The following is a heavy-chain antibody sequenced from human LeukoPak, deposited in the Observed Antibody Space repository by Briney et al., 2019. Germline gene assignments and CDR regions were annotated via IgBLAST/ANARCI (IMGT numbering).Heavy chain of an antibody. J-gene: IGHJ6*02. CDR1: GGSFSGYY. CDR2: INHSGST. CDR3: ARLSIAARRGGGDYYYYYGMDV. D-gene: IGHD6-6*01. V-gene: IGHV4-34*01. Sequence: SETLSLTCAVYGGSFSGYYWSWIRQPPGKGLEWIGEINHSGSTNYNPSLKSRVTISVDTSKNQFSLKLSSVTAADTAVYHCARLSIAARRGGGDYYYYYGMDVWGQGTTVTVSS.